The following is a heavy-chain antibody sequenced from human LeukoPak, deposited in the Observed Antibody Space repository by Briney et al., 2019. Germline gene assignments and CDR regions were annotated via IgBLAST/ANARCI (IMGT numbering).Heavy chain of an antibody. CDR3: ARLSEQLVLDY. V-gene: IGHV4-61*02. CDR1: GGSISSGSYY. D-gene: IGHD6-6*01. Sequence: PSETLSLTCTVSGGSISSGSYYWSWIRQPAGKGLEWIGRIYTSGSTNYNPSLKSRVTISVDTSKNQFSLKLSSVTAADTAVYYCARLSEQLVLDYWGQGTLVTVSS. CDR2: IYTSGST. J-gene: IGHJ4*02.